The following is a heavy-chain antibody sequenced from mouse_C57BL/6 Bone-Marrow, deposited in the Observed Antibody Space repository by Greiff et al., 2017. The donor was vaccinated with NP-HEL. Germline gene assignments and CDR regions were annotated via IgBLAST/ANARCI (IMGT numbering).Heavy chain of an antibody. Sequence: QVQLQQSGAELVRPGASVKLSCKASGYTFTSYGISWVKQRTGQGLEWIGVIYPRSGNTYYNEKFKGKATLTADTSSSTAYMQLSSLTSEDSAVWVCGRCRQDYGSSWADWGQGTLVT. J-gene: IGHJ3*01. CDR1: GYTFTSYG. D-gene: IGHD1-1*01. CDR3: GRCRQDYGSSWAD. V-gene: IGHV1-81*01. CDR2: IYPRSGNT.